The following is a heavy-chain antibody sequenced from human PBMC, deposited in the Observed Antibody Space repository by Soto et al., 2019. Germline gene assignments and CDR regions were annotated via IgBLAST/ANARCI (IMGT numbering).Heavy chain of an antibody. J-gene: IGHJ4*02. CDR3: TTDRVWFGELYLDY. CDR1: GGSFSCYY. V-gene: IGHV4-34*01. CDR2: INHSGST. Sequence: PSETLSLTCAVYGGSFSCYYWTWIRKPPGTGLEWIGEINHSGSTNYNPSLKSRVTISVDTSKNQFSLKTEDTAVYYCTTDRVWFGELYLDYWGQGTLVTVSS. D-gene: IGHD3-10*01.